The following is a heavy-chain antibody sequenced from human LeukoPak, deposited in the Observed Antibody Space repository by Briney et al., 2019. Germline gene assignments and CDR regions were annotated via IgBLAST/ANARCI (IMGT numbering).Heavy chain of an antibody. Sequence: ASVKVSCKASGYTFTSYYMHWVRQAPGQGLEWMGIINPSGGSTSYAQKFRGRVTITADESTSTAYMELSSLRSEDTAVYYCARDVGYSYVFDYWGQGTLVTVSS. J-gene: IGHJ4*02. D-gene: IGHD5-18*01. CDR1: GYTFTSYY. CDR3: ARDVGYSYVFDY. V-gene: IGHV1-46*01. CDR2: INPSGGST.